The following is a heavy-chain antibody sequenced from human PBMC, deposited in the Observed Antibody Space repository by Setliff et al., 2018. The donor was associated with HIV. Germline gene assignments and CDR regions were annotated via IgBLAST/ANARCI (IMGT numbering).Heavy chain of an antibody. CDR2: ISYDGSKK. V-gene: IGHV3-30*04. Sequence: GESLKISCAASGFIFSSYAMDWVRQAPGKGLEWVAVISYDGSKKYSADSVKGRFTISRDNSKNTLYLQMNSLRAEDTAVYYCAKDRMHYYDSSGYSYFDYWGQGTLVTVSS. J-gene: IGHJ4*02. D-gene: IGHD3-22*01. CDR1: GFIFSSYA. CDR3: AKDRMHYYDSSGYSYFDY.